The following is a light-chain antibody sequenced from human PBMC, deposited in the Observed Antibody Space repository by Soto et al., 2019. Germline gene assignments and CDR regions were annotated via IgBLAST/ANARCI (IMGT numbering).Light chain of an antibody. CDR1: QNIGRY. Sequence: DIQMAQSPSSLSASVGDRVTITCRASQNIGRYLNWFQQKPGRAPKLLISASSNLQNGVPLRFSGSGSGTDFTLTITSLQPEDFATYYCQHTYSPPRMFGQGTKVDVK. V-gene: IGKV1-39*01. CDR2: ASS. CDR3: QHTYSPPRM. J-gene: IGKJ1*01.